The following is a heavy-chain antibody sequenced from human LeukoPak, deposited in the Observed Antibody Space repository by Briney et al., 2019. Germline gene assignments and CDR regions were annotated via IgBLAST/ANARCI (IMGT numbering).Heavy chain of an antibody. CDR3: ARDLYDYDSSGTYNWFDP. D-gene: IGHD3-22*01. J-gene: IGHJ5*02. CDR2: ISSSSSYI. V-gene: IGHV3-21*01. CDR1: GFTFSSYS. Sequence: GGSLRLSCAASGFTFSSYSMNWVRQAPGKGLEWVSSISSSSSYIYYADSVKGRFTISRDNAKNSLYLQMNSLRAEDTAVYYCARDLYDYDSSGTYNWFDPWGQGTLVTVSS.